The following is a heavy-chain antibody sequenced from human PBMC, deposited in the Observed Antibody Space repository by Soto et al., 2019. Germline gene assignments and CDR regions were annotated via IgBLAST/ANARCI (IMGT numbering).Heavy chain of an antibody. V-gene: IGHV1-69*06. CDR1: GRIFSSFP. CDR3: ARVGSRDAYNSVLDQ. Sequence: QVQVVQSGAEVKKPGSSVKISCKASGRIFSSFPTSWVRQVPGQGLEWMGGVISASGSVTYAPKFQGRVTMTAVNSAGIGYMELTSLTSEDTAIYYCARVGSRDAYNSVLDQWGPGTMVTVSS. CDR2: VISASGSV. J-gene: IGHJ1*01. D-gene: IGHD1-1*01.